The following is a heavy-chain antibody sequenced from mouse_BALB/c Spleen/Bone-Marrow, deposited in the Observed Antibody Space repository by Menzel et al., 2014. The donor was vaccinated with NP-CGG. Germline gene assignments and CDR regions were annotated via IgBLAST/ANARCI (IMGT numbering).Heavy chain of an antibody. V-gene: IGHV2-9*02. CDR1: GFSLTNYG. CDR2: IWAGGST. Sequence: VKLVESGPGLVAPSQSLSITCTVSGFSLTNYGIHWVRQPPGKGLEWLGVIWAGGSTNYNSALMSRLSIRKDNSKSQVFIKMNSLQSDDTAMYYCSRARTLIERNTMDCWGQGTSLTVSS. CDR3: SRARTLIERNTMDC. D-gene: IGHD3-3*01. J-gene: IGHJ4*01.